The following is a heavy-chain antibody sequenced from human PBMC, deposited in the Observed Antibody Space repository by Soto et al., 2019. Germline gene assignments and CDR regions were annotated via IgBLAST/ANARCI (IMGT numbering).Heavy chain of an antibody. J-gene: IGHJ6*02. D-gene: IGHD3-22*01. Sequence: QVQLVQSGAEVKKPGSSVKVSCKASGGTFSSYAISWVRQAPGQGLEWMGGIIPIFGTANYAQKFQGRVTITAYESTSTAYMELSSLRSEDPDVYYRARDLKRYYDSSGYGYYYYGMDVWGQGTTVTVSS. V-gene: IGHV1-69*01. CDR2: IIPIFGTA. CDR3: ARDLKRYYDSSGYGYYYYGMDV. CDR1: GGTFSSYA.